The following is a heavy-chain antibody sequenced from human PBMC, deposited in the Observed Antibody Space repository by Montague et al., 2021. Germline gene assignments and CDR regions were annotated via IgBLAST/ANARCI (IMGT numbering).Heavy chain of an antibody. J-gene: IGHJ5*02. D-gene: IGHD6-13*01. CDR3: AHRVVWAAGQNGFDA. V-gene: IGHV2-5*02. CDR2: IYWDDEK. CDR1: GFSISTSRVG. Sequence: VKPTQTLTLTCTFSGFSISTSRVGVGWIRQPPGKALEWLALIYWDDEKRYSPSLKRRLTITKDTSKNQVVLTMTNIDPVDTGTYYCAHRVVWAAGQNGFDAWGQGTLVTVSS.